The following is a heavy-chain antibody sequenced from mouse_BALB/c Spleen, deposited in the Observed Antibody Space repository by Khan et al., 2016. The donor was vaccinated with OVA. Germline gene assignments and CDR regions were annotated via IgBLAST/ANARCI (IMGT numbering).Heavy chain of an antibody. CDR3: ARGNYYGSNSWFAY. J-gene: IGHJ3*01. Sequence: QIQLVQSGPELKKPGETVKISCKASGYTFTNYGINWVKQAPGKGLKWMGWINTNTGEPTYAEEFKGRFAFSLETSASTAYLQLNNLKNEDTATYFCARGNYYGSNSWFAYWCQVTLGTVSA. CDR2: INTNTGEP. D-gene: IGHD1-1*01. CDR1: GYTFTNYG. V-gene: IGHV9-3*02.